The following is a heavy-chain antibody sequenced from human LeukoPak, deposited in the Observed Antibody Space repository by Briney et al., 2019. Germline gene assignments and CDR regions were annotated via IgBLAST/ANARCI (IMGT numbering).Heavy chain of an antibody. CDR3: ARVTGDYYHSSGYTDY. D-gene: IGHD3-22*01. J-gene: IGHJ4*02. CDR2: MFHSGST. CDR1: GYSISSTYY. V-gene: IGHV4-38-2*02. Sequence: PSETLSLTCSVSGYSISSTYYWGWIRQPPGKGLEWIGSMFHSGSTYYSPSLKSRVTISVDTSKNQFSLRLSSVTAADTAVYYCARVTGDYYHSSGYTDYWGQGTLVTVSS.